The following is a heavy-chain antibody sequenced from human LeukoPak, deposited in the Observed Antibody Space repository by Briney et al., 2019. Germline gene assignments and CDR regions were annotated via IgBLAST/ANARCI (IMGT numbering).Heavy chain of an antibody. CDR3: ARGSGYSSSWYPYYYSMGV. CDR1: GGSISSYY. CDR2: IYYSGST. V-gene: IGHV4-59*01. J-gene: IGHJ6*02. D-gene: IGHD6-13*01. Sequence: PSETLSLTCTVSGGSISSYYWSWVRQPPGKGLEWIGYIYYSGSTNYNPSLKSRVTISVDTSKNQFSLKLSSVTAADTAVYYCARGSGYSSSWYPYYYSMGVWGQGTTVTVSS.